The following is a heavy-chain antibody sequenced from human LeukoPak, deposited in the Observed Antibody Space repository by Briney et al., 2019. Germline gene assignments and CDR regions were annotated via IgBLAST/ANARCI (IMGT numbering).Heavy chain of an antibody. J-gene: IGHJ4*02. CDR2: ISGSGGST. CDR1: GFTFSPYA. V-gene: IGHV3-23*01. Sequence: GGTLRLSCAASGFTFSPYAMSWVRQAPGKGLEWVSVISGSGGSTYYADSVKGRFTISRDNSNNMLYLQMNSLRAEDTAVYYCAKVDDSSGYYGIDYWGQGTLVTVSS. CDR3: AKVDDSSGYYGIDY. D-gene: IGHD3-22*01.